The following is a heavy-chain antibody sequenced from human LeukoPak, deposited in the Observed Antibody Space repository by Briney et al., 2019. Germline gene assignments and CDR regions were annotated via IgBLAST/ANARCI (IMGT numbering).Heavy chain of an antibody. Sequence: ASVKVSCKASGYTFTSYDINWVRQATGQGLEWMGWMNPNSGNTGYAQKFQGRVTITRNTSISTAYMELSSLRSEDTAVYYCAREDYYDSSGSRLYNWFDPWGQGTLVTVSS. CDR3: AREDYYDSSGSRLYNWFDP. D-gene: IGHD3-22*01. V-gene: IGHV1-8*03. CDR1: GYTFTSYD. J-gene: IGHJ5*02. CDR2: MNPNSGNT.